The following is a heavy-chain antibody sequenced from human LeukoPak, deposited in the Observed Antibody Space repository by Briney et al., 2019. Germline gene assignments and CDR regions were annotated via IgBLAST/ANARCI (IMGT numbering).Heavy chain of an antibody. Sequence: SETLSLTCAVYGGSFSGYYWSWIRQPPGKGLEWIGSTYYSGSTYYNPSLKSRVTISVDTSKNQFSLKLSSVTAADTAVYYCARVRYLGGFDYWGQGTLVTVSS. D-gene: IGHD3-9*01. CDR1: GGSFSGYY. J-gene: IGHJ4*02. CDR3: ARVRYLGGFDY. CDR2: TYYSGST. V-gene: IGHV4-34*01.